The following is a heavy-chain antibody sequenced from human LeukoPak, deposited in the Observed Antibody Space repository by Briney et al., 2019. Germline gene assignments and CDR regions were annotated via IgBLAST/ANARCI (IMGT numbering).Heavy chain of an antibody. D-gene: IGHD6-19*01. CDR1: GGSISSYY. Sequence: SETLSLTCTVSGGSISSYYWSWIRQPAGKGLEWIGRIYTSGSTNYNPSLKSRVTMSVDTSKNQFSPKLSSVTAADTAVYYCARDYAQYSSGWSIGDYYHGMDVWGQGTTVTVSS. CDR2: IYTSGST. V-gene: IGHV4-4*07. J-gene: IGHJ6*02. CDR3: ARDYAQYSSGWSIGDYYHGMDV.